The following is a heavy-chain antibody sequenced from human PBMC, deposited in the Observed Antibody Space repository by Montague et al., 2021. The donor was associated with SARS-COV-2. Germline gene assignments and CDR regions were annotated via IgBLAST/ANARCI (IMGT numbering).Heavy chain of an antibody. D-gene: IGHD4-23*01. V-gene: IGHV3-48*03. CDR3: ARDLDYGGNSLFDY. Sequence: SLRLSCAAYVFTFSSYEMNWIRQAPGKGLEWVSYISSRGSAVFSYAESVKGRFTISRDNARNSLFLQMNSLTVDDTGVYYCARDLDYGGNSLFDYWGQGTLVTVSS. J-gene: IGHJ4*02. CDR1: VFTFSSYE. CDR2: ISSRGSAV.